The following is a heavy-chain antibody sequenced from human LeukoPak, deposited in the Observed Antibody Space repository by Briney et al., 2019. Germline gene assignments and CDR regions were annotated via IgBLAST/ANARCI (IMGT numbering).Heavy chain of an antibody. CDR2: IDYNGST. CDR3: ARAVSGRFDY. D-gene: IGHD6-19*01. CDR1: GGSISSYY. J-gene: IGHJ4*02. V-gene: IGHV4-59*12. Sequence: SETLSLTCTVSGGSISSYYWSWIRQPPGKGLEWIGYIDYNGSTNYNPSLKSRVTISVDTSKNQFSLKLSSVTAADTAIYYCARAVSGRFDYWGQGTLVTVSS.